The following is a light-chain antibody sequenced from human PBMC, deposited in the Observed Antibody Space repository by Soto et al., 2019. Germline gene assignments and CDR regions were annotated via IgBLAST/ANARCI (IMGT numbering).Light chain of an antibody. CDR2: DVS. J-gene: IGLJ1*01. CDR3: TSYPSSTTYA. Sequence: QSVLTQPASVSGSPGQSITISCTGTSSDVGGYNYVSWYQQHPGKAPKLMIYDVSNRPSGVSSRFSGSKSGNTASLTISGLQAGGGADYSCTSYPSSTTYAFGPGTKVTVL. CDR1: SSDVGGYNY. V-gene: IGLV2-14*01.